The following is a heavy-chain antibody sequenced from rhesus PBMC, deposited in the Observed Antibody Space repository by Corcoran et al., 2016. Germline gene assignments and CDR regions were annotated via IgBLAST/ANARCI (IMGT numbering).Heavy chain of an antibody. CDR3: ATRYSANYQYVDFDY. D-gene: IGHD1-44*01. Sequence: QVQLQESGPGLAKPSETLSLTCAVSGVPISTYWWKWLRQPHGRGLEGVGELIGKIIGNIGTTHYNPSLKSRVTLSKDTSNNQFSLKLTSVTAADTAVYYCATRYSANYQYVDFDYWGQGVLVTVSS. V-gene: IGHV4-80*01. J-gene: IGHJ4*01. CDR1: GVPISTYW. CDR2: LIGKIIGNIGTT.